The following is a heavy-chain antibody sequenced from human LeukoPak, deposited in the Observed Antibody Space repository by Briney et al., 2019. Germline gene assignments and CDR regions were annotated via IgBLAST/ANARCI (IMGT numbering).Heavy chain of an antibody. CDR2: IIPIFGTA. CDR1: GGTFSSYA. Sequence: SVKVSCKASGGTFSSYAISWVRQAPGQGLEWMGGIIPIFGTANYAQKFQGRVTITADKSTSTAYMELSSLRSENTAVYYCARDFDYGDYTTLFDPWGQGTLVTVSS. CDR3: ARDFDYGDYTTLFDP. V-gene: IGHV1-69*06. D-gene: IGHD4-17*01. J-gene: IGHJ5*02.